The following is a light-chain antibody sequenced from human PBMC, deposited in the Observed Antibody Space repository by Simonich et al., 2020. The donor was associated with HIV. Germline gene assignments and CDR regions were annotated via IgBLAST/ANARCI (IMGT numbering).Light chain of an antibody. J-gene: IGKJ4*01. CDR2: AAS. Sequence: IQLTQSPSFLSASVGDRVTITCRARQGISSYLAWYQQKPGKAPKLLIYAASTLQSGVPSRFSGSGSGTEFTLTISSLQPEDFATDYCQQLNSYPLTFGGGTKVEIK. CDR3: QQLNSYPLT. CDR1: QGISSY. V-gene: IGKV1-9*01.